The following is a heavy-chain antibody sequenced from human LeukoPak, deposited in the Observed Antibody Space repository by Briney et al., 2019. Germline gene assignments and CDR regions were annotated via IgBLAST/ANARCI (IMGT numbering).Heavy chain of an antibody. V-gene: IGHV1-8*01. CDR3: ARVLGLMEWLFDP. CDR2: MNPNSGNT. J-gene: IGHJ5*02. Sequence: ASVKVSCKASGYTFTSYDINWVRQATGQGLEWMGWMNPNSGNTGYAQKFQGRVTMTRNTSISTAYMELGSLRSEDTAVYYCARVLGLMEWLFDPWGQGILVTVSS. D-gene: IGHD3-3*01. CDR1: GYTFTSYD.